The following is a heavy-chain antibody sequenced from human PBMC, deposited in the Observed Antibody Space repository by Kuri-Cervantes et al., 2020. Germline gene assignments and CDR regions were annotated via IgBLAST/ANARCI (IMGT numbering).Heavy chain of an antibody. J-gene: IGHJ4*02. CDR1: GFTFSSYA. CDR3: AKDKPDCSSTSCYRGVFDY. Sequence: GESLKISCAASGFTFSSYAMTWVRQAPGKGLEWVSAITGSGGSTYYADSVKGRFTISRGNSKNTLYLQMNSLRAEDTAVYYCAKDKPDCSSTSCYRGVFDYWGQGTLVTVSS. V-gene: IGHV3-23*01. D-gene: IGHD2-2*01. CDR2: ITGSGGST.